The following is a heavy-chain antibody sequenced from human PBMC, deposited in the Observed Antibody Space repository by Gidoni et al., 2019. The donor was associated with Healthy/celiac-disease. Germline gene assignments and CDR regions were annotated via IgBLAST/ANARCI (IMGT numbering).Heavy chain of an antibody. CDR2: IYTSGST. D-gene: IGHD6-6*01. J-gene: IGHJ6*02. CDR3: ARDTPQLVGRGHDYYYYYGMDV. CDR1: GGSISSYY. V-gene: IGHV4-4*07. Sequence: QVQLQESGPGLVKPAETLSLTCTVSGGSISSYYWSWIRQPAGKGLEWIGRIYTSGSTNYNPSLKSRVTMSVDTSKNQFSLKLSSVTAADTAVYYCARDTPQLVGRGHDYYYYYGMDVWGQGTTVTVSS.